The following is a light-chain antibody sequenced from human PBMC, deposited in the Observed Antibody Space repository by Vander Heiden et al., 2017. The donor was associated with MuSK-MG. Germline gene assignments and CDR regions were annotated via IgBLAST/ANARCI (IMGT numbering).Light chain of an antibody. V-gene: IGLV1-44*01. CDR2: SNN. CDR1: SSNIGSNT. CDR3: AAWDDSLNGWV. Sequence: QSVLTQPPSASGTPGQRVPISCSGSSSNIGSNTVNWSQQLPGKAPKLLIYSNNQRPSGVPDRFSGSKSGTSASLAISGLQSEDEADYYCAAWDDSLNGWVFGGGTKLTVL. J-gene: IGLJ3*02.